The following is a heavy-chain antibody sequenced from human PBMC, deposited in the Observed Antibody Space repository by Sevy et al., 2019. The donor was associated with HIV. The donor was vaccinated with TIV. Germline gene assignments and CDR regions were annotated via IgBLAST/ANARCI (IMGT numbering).Heavy chain of an antibody. D-gene: IGHD2-2*02. J-gene: IGHJ6*03. CDR3: TSTRGYCSSTSCYTLDYYYYYMDV. V-gene: IGHV3-73*01. CDR2: IRSKANSYAT. CDR1: GFTFSGSA. Sequence: GGSLRLSCAASGFTFSGSAMHWVRQASGKGLEWVGRIRSKANSYATAYAASVKGRFTISRDDSKNTGYLQMNSLKTEDTAVYYCTSTRGYCSSTSCYTLDYYYYYMDVWGKGTTVTVSS.